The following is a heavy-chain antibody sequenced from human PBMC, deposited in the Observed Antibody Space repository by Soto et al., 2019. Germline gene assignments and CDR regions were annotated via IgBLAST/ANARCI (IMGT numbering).Heavy chain of an antibody. CDR1: GGIFSSNA. CDR3: ATGGRGYSSAPRFYFEY. D-gene: IGHD5-18*01. J-gene: IGHJ4*02. CDR2: ILPIFDTT. V-gene: IGHV1-69*01. Sequence: QVPLVQSGAEVKKPGSSVKVSCQASGGIFSSNAIIWVRQAPGQGLEWMGGILPIFDTTHYAQKFQGRVTITADESTRKAYMELSSLKSEDTALYYCATGGRGYSSAPRFYFEYWGQGTLVTVSS.